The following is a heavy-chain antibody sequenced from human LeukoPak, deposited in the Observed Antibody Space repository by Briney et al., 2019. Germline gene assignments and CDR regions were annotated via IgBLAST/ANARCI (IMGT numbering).Heavy chain of an antibody. CDR2: ISGGGETT. CDR1: GFIFSNYA. J-gene: IGHJ4*02. D-gene: IGHD3-10*01. CDR3: AREVYGLGNLPFDY. V-gene: IGHV3-23*02. Sequence: GGSLRLSCTTSGFIFSNYAVNWVRQAPGKGLEWVAIISGGGETTYYGDTVKGRFTISRDNSKNSLYLQMNSLRAEDTAVYYCAREVYGLGNLPFDYWGQGTLVTVSS.